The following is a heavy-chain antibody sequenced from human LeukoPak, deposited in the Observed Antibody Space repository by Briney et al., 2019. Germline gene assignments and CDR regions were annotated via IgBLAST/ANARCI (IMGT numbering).Heavy chain of an antibody. V-gene: IGHV3-48*04. CDR1: GFTFSIFC. Sequence: PGGSLRLSCAASGFTFSIFCMNWVRQAPGKGREWGSYIRCSSRPIYYADSVKGRFDISRDNAKNSLYLQMNSLRAEDTAVYYCAREPSLGSYLWEPNDCWGRGALVTVSS. D-gene: IGHD1-26*01. J-gene: IGHJ4*02. CDR3: AREPSLGSYLWEPNDC. CDR2: IRCSSRPI.